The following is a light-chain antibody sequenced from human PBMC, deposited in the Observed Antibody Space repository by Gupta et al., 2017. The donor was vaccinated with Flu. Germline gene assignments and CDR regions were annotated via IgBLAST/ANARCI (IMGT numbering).Light chain of an antibody. J-gene: IGKJ4*01. CDR2: DAS. CDR1: QGITNY. Sequence: GDRVTITCQASQGITNYLNWYQQKPGKAPKLLIYDASNLETGIASRFRGSGYGSDFTLTISSLQPEDSATYFCQQYYNLPLTFGGGTTVEI. V-gene: IGKV1-33*01. CDR3: QQYYNLPLT.